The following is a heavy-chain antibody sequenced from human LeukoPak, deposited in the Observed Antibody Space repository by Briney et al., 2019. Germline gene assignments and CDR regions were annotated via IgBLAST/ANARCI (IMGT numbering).Heavy chain of an antibody. CDR2: ISDSGGST. CDR3: AKHMRATNTYSFFGLDV. CDR1: GLTFSNYA. Sequence: GGSLRLSCAASGLTFSNYAMSWVRQAPGKGLEWVSGISDSGGSTYYADSVKGRFIISRDNSKNSLYLQLSSLRPEDTALYYCAKHMRATNTYSFFGLDVWGQGTTVTVSS. J-gene: IGHJ6*02. D-gene: IGHD1-26*01. V-gene: IGHV3-23*01.